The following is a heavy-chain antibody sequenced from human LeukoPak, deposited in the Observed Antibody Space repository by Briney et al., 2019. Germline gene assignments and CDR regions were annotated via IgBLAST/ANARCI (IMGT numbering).Heavy chain of an antibody. J-gene: IGHJ4*02. V-gene: IGHV4-61*02. Sequence: PSETLSLTCSVSGGSISSSNYYWSWIRQPAGKGLEWIGRIYTSESTDYNPSLKSRVTISVDTSKNQFSLKLSSVTAADTAVYYCARRRHYRITMIVVLTYYFDYWGQGTLVTVSS. D-gene: IGHD3-22*01. CDR3: ARRRHYRITMIVVLTYYFDY. CDR2: IYTSEST. CDR1: GGSISSSNYY.